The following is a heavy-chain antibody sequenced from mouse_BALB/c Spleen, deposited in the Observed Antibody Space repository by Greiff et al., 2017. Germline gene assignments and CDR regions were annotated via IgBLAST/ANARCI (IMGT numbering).Heavy chain of an antibody. J-gene: IGHJ4*01. V-gene: IGHV5-6*01. Sequence: EVKVVESGGDLVKPGGSLKLSCAASGFTFSSYGMSWVRQTPDKRLEWVATISSGGSYTYYPDSVKGRFTISRDNAKNTLYLQMSSLKSEDTAMYYCARHRRGNLLDYWGQGTSVTVSS. CDR3: ARHRRGNLLDY. CDR2: ISSGGSYT. D-gene: IGHD2-1*01. CDR1: GFTFSSYG.